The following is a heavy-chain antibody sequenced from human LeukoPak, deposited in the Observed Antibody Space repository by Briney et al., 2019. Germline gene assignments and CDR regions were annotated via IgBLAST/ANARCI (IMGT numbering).Heavy chain of an antibody. CDR1: GGSISSSSYY. V-gene: IGHV4-39*01. CDR2: IYYSGST. Sequence: SETLSLTCTVSGGSISSSSYYWGWIRQPPGKGLEWIGSIYYSGSTYYNPSLKSRVTISVDTSKNQFSLKLSSVTAADTDGYYCATHTYSGTEGAFDYWGQGTLVTVSS. D-gene: IGHD1-26*01. CDR3: ATHTYSGTEGAFDY. J-gene: IGHJ4*02.